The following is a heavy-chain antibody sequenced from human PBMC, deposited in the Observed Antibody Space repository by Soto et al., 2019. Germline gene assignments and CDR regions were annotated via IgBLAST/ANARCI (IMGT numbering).Heavy chain of an antibody. D-gene: IGHD2-15*01. J-gene: IGHJ3*01. CDR2: IDYIGRA. V-gene: IGHV4-31*03. Sequence: SXTLALTFPGSGGSISSDTCCWSWIRQPPGKGLEWIGYIDYIGRAYYNPSLKSRVTTSVNTSKNQFSLRLSSVTVADTATYYCAREVKSAAASDAFDLWAQGTVVTVPS. CDR1: GGSISSDTCC. CDR3: AREVKSAAASDAFDL.